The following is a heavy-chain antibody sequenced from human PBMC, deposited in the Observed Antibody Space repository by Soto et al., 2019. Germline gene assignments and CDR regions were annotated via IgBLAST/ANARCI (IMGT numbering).Heavy chain of an antibody. Sequence: ASVKVSCKASGYTFTSYYMHWVRQAPGQGLEWMGIINPSGGSTSYAQKFQGRVTMTRDTSTSTVYMELSSLRSEDTAVYYCARGLPPYYYDSSGYYGNWFGPWGQGTLVTVSS. CDR3: ARGLPPYYYDSSGYYGNWFGP. J-gene: IGHJ5*02. D-gene: IGHD3-22*01. CDR1: GYTFTSYY. V-gene: IGHV1-46*01. CDR2: INPSGGST.